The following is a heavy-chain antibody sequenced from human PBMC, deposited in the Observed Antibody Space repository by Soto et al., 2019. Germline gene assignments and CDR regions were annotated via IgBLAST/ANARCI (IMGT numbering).Heavy chain of an antibody. CDR2: IKQDGSEK. CDR1: GFTFSTYW. Sequence: GGSLRLSCAASGFTFSTYWMSWVRQAPGKGLEWVANIKQDGSEKYYVDSVKGRFTISRDNAKNSLYLQMNSLKAEDTAVYYCARGGRRSGSYADAFDIWGQGTMVTVSS. D-gene: IGHD1-26*01. V-gene: IGHV3-7*03. J-gene: IGHJ3*02. CDR3: ARGGRRSGSYADAFDI.